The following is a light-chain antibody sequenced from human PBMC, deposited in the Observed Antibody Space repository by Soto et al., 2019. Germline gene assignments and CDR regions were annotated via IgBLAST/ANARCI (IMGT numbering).Light chain of an antibody. Sequence: KVVTQSPATLSVSTGERATLSCRASQSVSSDLAWYQQKPGQAPRLLIYGASTRATGIPARFSGSGSGTEFTLTISILQSEDFTGYYCQKYNIWRRTSGQGANADIK. CDR2: GAS. CDR3: QKYNIWRRT. J-gene: IGKJ1*01. CDR1: QSVSSD. V-gene: IGKV3-15*01.